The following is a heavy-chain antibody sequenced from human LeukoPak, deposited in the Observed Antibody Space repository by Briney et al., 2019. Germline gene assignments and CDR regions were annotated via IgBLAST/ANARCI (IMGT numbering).Heavy chain of an antibody. Sequence: SETLSLTCTVSGGSISSYYWGWIRQPPGKGLEWIGSIYYSGSTYYNPSLKSRVTISVDTSKNQFSLKLSSVTAADTAVYYCARAGPTTVTNYWGQGTLVTVSS. J-gene: IGHJ4*02. CDR3: ARAGPTTVTNY. V-gene: IGHV4-39*07. CDR2: IYYSGST. D-gene: IGHD4-17*01. CDR1: GGSISSYY.